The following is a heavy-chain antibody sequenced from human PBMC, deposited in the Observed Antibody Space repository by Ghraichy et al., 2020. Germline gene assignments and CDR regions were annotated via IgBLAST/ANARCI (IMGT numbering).Heavy chain of an antibody. CDR2: INHSGST. D-gene: IGHD3-22*01. CDR3: ARRRDLLLPPRALDY. CDR1: GGSFSGYY. J-gene: IGHJ4*02. Sequence: SETLSLTCAVYGGSFSGYYWSWIRQPPGKGLEWIGEINHSGSTNYNPSLKSRVTISVDTSKNQFSLKLSSVTAADTAVYYCARRRDLLLPPRALDYWGQGTLVTVSS. V-gene: IGHV4-34*01.